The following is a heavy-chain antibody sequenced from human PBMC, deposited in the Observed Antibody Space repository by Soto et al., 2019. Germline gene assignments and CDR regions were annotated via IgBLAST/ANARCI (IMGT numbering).Heavy chain of an antibody. V-gene: IGHV3-21*01. CDR2: ISSSSSYI. CDR3: ARETVYAILGYYYYGMDV. J-gene: IGHJ6*02. Sequence: GSLRLSCAASGFTFSSYIMNWVRQAPGKGLEWVSSISSSSSYIYYADSVKGRFTISRDNAKNSLYLQMNSLRAEDTAVYYCARETVYAILGYYYYGMDVWGQGTTVTVAS. D-gene: IGHD2-8*01. CDR1: GFTFSSYI.